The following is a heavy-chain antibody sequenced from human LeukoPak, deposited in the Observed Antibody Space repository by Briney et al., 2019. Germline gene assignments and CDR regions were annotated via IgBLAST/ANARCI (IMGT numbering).Heavy chain of an antibody. Sequence: GGSLRLSCAASGFTFDDYAMHWVRQAPGKGLEWVSGISWNSGSIGYADSVKGRFTISRDNAKNSLYLQMNSLRAEDTAVYYCARVEAGHYFGDWGQGTLVTVSS. CDR2: ISWNSGSI. V-gene: IGHV3-9*01. CDR3: ARVEAGHYFGD. J-gene: IGHJ4*02. CDR1: GFTFDDYA. D-gene: IGHD3-10*01.